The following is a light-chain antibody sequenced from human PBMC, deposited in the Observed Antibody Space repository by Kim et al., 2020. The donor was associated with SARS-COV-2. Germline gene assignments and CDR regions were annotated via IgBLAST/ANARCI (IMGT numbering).Light chain of an antibody. V-gene: IGKV1-27*01. J-gene: IGKJ1*01. CDR3: QKYNSAPWT. CDR1: QDIKNY. Sequence: ASVGDRVSITCRASQDIKNYLAWYRQKPGKVPEVLIYAASILQSGVPSRISGSGSGTDFTLTINSLQPEDVATYYCQKYNSAPWTFGQGTKVDIK. CDR2: AAS.